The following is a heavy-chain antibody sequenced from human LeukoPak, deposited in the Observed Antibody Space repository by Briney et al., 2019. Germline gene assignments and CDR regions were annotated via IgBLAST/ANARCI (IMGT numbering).Heavy chain of an antibody. CDR2: IYHSGST. CDR1: GGSISSSNW. CDR3: ARFAVAGIFDY. Sequence: SGTLSLTCAVSGGSISSSNWWSWVRQPPGKGLEWIGEIYHSGSTNYNPSLKSRVTISADKSKNQFSLKLSSVTAADTAVYYCARFAVAGIFDYWGQGTLVTVSS. D-gene: IGHD6-19*01. J-gene: IGHJ4*02. V-gene: IGHV4-4*02.